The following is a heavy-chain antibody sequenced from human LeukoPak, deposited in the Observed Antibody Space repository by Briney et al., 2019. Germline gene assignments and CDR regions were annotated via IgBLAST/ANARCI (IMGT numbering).Heavy chain of an antibody. D-gene: IGHD3-3*01. CDR1: GVTLSDYY. CDR3: ASSGYRPNGYFDY. CDR2: ISGSSSYT. Sequence: AGGSLRLSCAASGVTLSDYYRSWIRQAPGKGLEWVSYISGSSSYTNYADSVKGRFIISRDNAKNLLYLQMNSLRAEDTAVYYCASSGYRPNGYFDYWGQGTLVTVSS. J-gene: IGHJ4*02. V-gene: IGHV3-11*03.